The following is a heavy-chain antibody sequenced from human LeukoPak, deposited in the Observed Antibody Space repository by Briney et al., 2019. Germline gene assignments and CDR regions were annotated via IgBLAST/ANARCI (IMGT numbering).Heavy chain of an antibody. CDR2: ISAYNGNT. D-gene: IGHD3-3*01. CDR3: ARDTPVGYYDFWSGYYTAFDY. V-gene: IGHV1-18*01. CDR1: GYTFTSYG. J-gene: IGHJ4*02. Sequence: ASVKVSCKASGYTFTSYGISWVRQAPGQGLEWMGWISAYNGNTNYAQKLQGRVTMTTDTSTSTAYMELRSLRSDDTAVYYCARDTPVGYYDFWSGYYTAFDYWSQGTLVTVSS.